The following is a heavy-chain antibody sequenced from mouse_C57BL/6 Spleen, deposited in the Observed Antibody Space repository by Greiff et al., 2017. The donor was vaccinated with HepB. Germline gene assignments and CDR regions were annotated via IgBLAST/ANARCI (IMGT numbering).Heavy chain of an antibody. CDR1: GYTFTSYW. J-gene: IGHJ2*01. CDR2: IDPSDSYT. Sequence: QVQLKQPGAELVKPGASVKLSCKASGYTFTSYWMQWVKQRPGQGLEWIGEIDPSDSYTNYNQKFKGKATLTVDTSSSTAYMQLSSLTSEDSAVYYCARYGYDEGFDYWGQGTTLTVSS. D-gene: IGHD2-2*01. V-gene: IGHV1-50*01. CDR3: ARYGYDEGFDY.